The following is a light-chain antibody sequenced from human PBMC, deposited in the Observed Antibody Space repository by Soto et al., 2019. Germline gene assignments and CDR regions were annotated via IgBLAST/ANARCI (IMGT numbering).Light chain of an antibody. CDR2: ADD. J-gene: IGLJ3*02. CDR1: NIGSKS. CDR3: QAYDYSLTASV. Sequence: SYELTQPPSVSVAPGQTARITCGGNNIGSKSVHWYQQKPGQAPVLVVYADDDRPSGIPERISGSKSGTSASLAITGLQAEDEADYYCQAYDYSLTASVFGGGTKLTVL. V-gene: IGLV3-21*02.